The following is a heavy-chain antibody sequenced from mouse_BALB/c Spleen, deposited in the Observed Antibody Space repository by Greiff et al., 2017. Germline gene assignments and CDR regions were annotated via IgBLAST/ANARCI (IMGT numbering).Heavy chain of an antibody. CDR2: ISSGSNTI. CDR3: ARIYDGYSWFAY. J-gene: IGHJ3*01. Sequence: DVKLVESGGGLVQPGGSRKLSCAASGFTFSSFGMHWVRQAPEKGLEWVAYISSGSNTIYYADTVKGRFTISRDNPKNTLFLQMTSLRSEDTAMYYCARIYDGYSWFAYWGQGTLVTVSA. D-gene: IGHD2-3*01. CDR1: GFTFSSFG. V-gene: IGHV5-17*02.